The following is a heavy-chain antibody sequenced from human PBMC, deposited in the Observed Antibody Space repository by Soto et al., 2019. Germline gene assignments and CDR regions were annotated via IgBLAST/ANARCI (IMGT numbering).Heavy chain of an antibody. CDR3: ARYSSNWFQTEGMDV. Sequence: SETLSLTCTVSGDSISSYYWNWIRQPAGKGLEWIGRIDASGNSNYNPSLKSRVTMSVDTSKKQFSLKVTSVTAADTAVYYCARYSSNWFQTEGMDVGGQGTTVTVSS. CDR2: IDASGNS. CDR1: GDSISSYY. D-gene: IGHD6-13*01. V-gene: IGHV4-4*07. J-gene: IGHJ6*02.